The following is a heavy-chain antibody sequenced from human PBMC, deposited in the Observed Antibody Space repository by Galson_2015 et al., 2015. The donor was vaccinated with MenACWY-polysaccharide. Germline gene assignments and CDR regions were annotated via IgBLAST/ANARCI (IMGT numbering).Heavy chain of an antibody. J-gene: IGHJ3*02. CDR2: VYYRGNT. V-gene: IGHV4-39*01. D-gene: IGHD2-2*01. CDR3: ARAPTPYCSSTSCFNKYAFEI. CDR1: GDSISSRSYH. Sequence: ETLSLTCTVSGDSISSRSYHWGWIRQPPGKGLEWIGIVYYRGNTYYNPSLESRVTISVDTSKNQFSLKLSSVTAADTALYYCARAPTPYCSSTSCFNKYAFEIWGQGTMVTVSS.